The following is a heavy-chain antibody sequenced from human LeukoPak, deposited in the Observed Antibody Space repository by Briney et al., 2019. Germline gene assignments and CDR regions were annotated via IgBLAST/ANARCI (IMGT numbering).Heavy chain of an antibody. D-gene: IGHD1-26*01. CDR2: IWYDGSNK. CDR3: ATAPTSYYYFDY. J-gene: IGHJ4*02. V-gene: IGHV3-33*01. Sequence: PGGSLRLSCAASGFTFSSYGMHWVRQAPGKGLEWVAVIWYDGSNKYYADSVKGRFTISRDNSKNTLYLQMNSLRAEDTAVYYCATAPTSYYYFDYWGQGTLVTVSS. CDR1: GFTFSSYG.